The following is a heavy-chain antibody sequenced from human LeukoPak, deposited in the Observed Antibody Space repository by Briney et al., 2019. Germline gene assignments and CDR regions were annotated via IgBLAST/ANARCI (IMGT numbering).Heavy chain of an antibody. D-gene: IGHD5-12*01. CDR2: IWYDGSKK. CDR3: ARDSRGATGLDY. Sequence: GALRLSCAASGFTFSNYGMHWVRQAPGKGLEWVAVIWYDGSKKYYADSVKGRFTISRDSSKNTLYLQMNSLSAEDTAVYYCARDSRGATGLDYWGQGTLVTVSS. J-gene: IGHJ4*02. CDR1: GFTFSNYG. V-gene: IGHV3-33*01.